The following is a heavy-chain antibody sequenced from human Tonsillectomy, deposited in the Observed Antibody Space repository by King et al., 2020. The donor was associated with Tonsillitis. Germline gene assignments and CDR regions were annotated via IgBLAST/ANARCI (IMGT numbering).Heavy chain of an antibody. J-gene: IGHJ4*02. Sequence: QLQESGPGLVKPSETLSLTCTVSGGSISSYYWSWIRQPPGKGLEWIGYIYYSGSTNYNPSLKSRVTISVDTSKNQFSLKLSPVTAADTAVYYCARENWNAGSESYFDYWGQGTLVTVSS. CDR1: GGSISSYY. V-gene: IGHV4-59*01. CDR3: ARENWNAGSESYFDY. CDR2: IYYSGST. D-gene: IGHD1-1*01.